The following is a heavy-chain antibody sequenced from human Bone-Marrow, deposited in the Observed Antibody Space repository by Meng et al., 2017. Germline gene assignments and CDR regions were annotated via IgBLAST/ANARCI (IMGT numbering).Heavy chain of an antibody. V-gene: IGHV4-59*01. CDR1: GASMRSYY. J-gene: IGHJ3*02. CDR2: ISYSGST. CDR3: ASAPINYDHLTGYYSGAFDI. D-gene: IGHD3-9*01. Sequence: SETLSLTCTVSGASMRSYYWSWIRQAPGKGLEWIGEISYSGSTNYNPSLNSRVTISMDTSKMQFSLKLSSVAAADTAVYYCASAPINYDHLTGYYSGAFDIWGPGTMVTVSS.